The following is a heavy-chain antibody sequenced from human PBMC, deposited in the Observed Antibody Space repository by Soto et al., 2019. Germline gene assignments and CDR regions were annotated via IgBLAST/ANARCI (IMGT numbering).Heavy chain of an antibody. V-gene: IGHV3-23*01. J-gene: IGHJ4*02. CDR1: GFTFSSYA. CDR3: AKCQTYSSSCAGGY. D-gene: IGHD6-13*01. CDR2: ISSTGGST. Sequence: PGGSLRLSCAASGFTFSSYAMSWVRQAPGKGLEWVSAISSTGGSTYYADSVKGRVTISRDNSKNTLDLQMNSLRVEDTAVYYCAKCQTYSSSCAGGYWGQGSLVTVSS.